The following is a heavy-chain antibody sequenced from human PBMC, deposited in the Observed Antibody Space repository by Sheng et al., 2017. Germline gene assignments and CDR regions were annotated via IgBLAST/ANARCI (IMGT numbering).Heavy chain of an antibody. CDR1: GGSFSGYY. Sequence: QVQLQQWGAGLLKPSETLSLTCAFYGGSFSGYYWSWIRQPPGKGLEWIGEINHSGSTNYNPSLKSRVTISVDTSKNQFSLKLSSVTAADTAVYYCARVPIFGVVIAYDYWGQGTLVTVSS. CDR3: ARVPIFGVVIAYDY. D-gene: IGHD3-3*01. CDR2: INHSGST. J-gene: IGHJ4*02. V-gene: IGHV4-34*01.